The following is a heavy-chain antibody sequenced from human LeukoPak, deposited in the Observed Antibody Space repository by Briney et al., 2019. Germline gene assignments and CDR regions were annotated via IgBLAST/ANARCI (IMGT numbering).Heavy chain of an antibody. V-gene: IGHV4-4*02. CDR3: ARADFEARGSFDY. J-gene: IGHJ4*02. CDR1: GGSISSSNW. Sequence: SETLSLTCAVSGGSISSSNWWSWVRQPPGKGLEWIGEIYHSGSTNYNPSLKSRVTISVDKSKNQFSLKLSSVTAADTAVYYCARADFEARGSFDYWGQGTLVTVSS. D-gene: IGHD3-10*01. CDR2: IYHSGST.